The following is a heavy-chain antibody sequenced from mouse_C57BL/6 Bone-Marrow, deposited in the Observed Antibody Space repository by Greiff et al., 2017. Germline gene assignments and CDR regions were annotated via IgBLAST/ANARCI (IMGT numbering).Heavy chain of an antibody. V-gene: IGHV1-4*01. Sequence: VKLQESGAELARPGASVKMSCKASGYTFTSYTMHWVKQRPGQGLEWIGYINPSSGYTKYNQKFKDKATLTADKSSSTAYMQLGSLTSEDSAVYYCARSGITTVVASYYFDYWGQGTTLTVSS. CDR1: GYTFTSYT. CDR3: ARSGITTVVASYYFDY. D-gene: IGHD1-1*01. J-gene: IGHJ2*01. CDR2: INPSSGYT.